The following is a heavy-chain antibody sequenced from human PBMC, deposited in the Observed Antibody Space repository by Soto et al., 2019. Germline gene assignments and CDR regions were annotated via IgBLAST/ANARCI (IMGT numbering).Heavy chain of an antibody. Sequence: EVQLVESGGGLVQPGGSLRLSCAASGFTFSDHYMDWVRQAPGKGLEWVGRTRNKAKSYTTEYAASVKGRFTNSRDDSNNALYLQMNSLKTEDTAVYYCARATRITGSTFFDYWGQGTLVTVSS. D-gene: IGHD1-7*01. J-gene: IGHJ4*02. CDR1: GFTFSDHY. CDR3: ARATRITGSTFFDY. CDR2: TRNKAKSYTT. V-gene: IGHV3-72*01.